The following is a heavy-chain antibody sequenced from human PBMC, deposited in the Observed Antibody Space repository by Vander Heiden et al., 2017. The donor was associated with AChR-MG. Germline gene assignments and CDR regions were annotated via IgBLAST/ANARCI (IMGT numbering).Heavy chain of an antibody. Sequence: QMQVVQSGPEVHNPGTSFEVSCTASGSTFTGSSVQWVRQARGQRLEWIGWIVVGSGNTNYEQKFQERVTITRDMSTSTAYMELSSLRSEDTAVYYCAADSGYYSNYAYYYYGMDVWGQGTTVTVSS. CDR1: GSTFTGSS. D-gene: IGHD3-22*01. CDR3: AADSGYYSNYAYYYYGMDV. J-gene: IGHJ6*02. V-gene: IGHV1-58*01. CDR2: IVVGSGNT.